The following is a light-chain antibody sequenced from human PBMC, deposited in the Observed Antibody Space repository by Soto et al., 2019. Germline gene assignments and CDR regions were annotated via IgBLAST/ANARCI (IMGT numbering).Light chain of an antibody. Sequence: QSALTQPASVSRSPGQSITISCTGTSSDVGSYNLVSWYQQHPGKAPKLMIYEGSKRPSGVSNRFSGSKSGNTASLTISGLQAEDEADYYCCSYAGISTFGNWLLGGGTKLTVL. J-gene: IGLJ3*02. V-gene: IGLV2-23*03. CDR3: CSYAGISTFGNWL. CDR1: SSDVGSYNL. CDR2: EGS.